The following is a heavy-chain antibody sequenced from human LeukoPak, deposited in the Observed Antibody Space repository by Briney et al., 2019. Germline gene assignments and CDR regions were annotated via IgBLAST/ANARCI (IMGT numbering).Heavy chain of an antibody. Sequence: GASVRVSCKASGDTFNDYTFSWVRQAPGQGLEWMGGIIPIFGTANYAQKFQGRVTITADESTSTAYMELSSLRSEDTAVYYCARANYYYDSSGYYAFDYWGQGTLVTVSS. D-gene: IGHD3-22*01. V-gene: IGHV1-69*13. CDR3: ARANYYYDSSGYYAFDY. J-gene: IGHJ4*02. CDR2: IIPIFGTA. CDR1: GDTFNDYT.